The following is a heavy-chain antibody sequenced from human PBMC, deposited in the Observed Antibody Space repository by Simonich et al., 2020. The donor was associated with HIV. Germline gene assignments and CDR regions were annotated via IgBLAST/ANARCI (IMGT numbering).Heavy chain of an antibody. J-gene: IGHJ5*02. Sequence: QVQLQQWGAGLLKPSETLSLTCAVYGGSFSGSYWNWIRQPPGKGLEWIGEINHVGSTSYNPSLKSRLTISVDTSKNQFSLRLSSVTAADTAIYYCARHHELGMGWFDPWGQGTLVTVSS. D-gene: IGHD7-27*01. CDR1: GGSFSGSY. CDR2: INHVGST. CDR3: ARHHELGMGWFDP. V-gene: IGHV4-34*01.